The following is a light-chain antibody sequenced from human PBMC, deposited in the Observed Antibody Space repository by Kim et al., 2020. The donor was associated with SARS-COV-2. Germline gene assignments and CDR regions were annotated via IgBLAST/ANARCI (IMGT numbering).Light chain of an antibody. CDR3: QAWDSSTVV. Sequence: GSPGQTASITCSGDKLGDKYACWYQQKPGQSPVLVIYQDSKRPSGIPERFSGSNSGNTATLSISGTQAMDEADYYCQAWDSSTVVFGGGTKLTVL. CDR1: KLGDKY. J-gene: IGLJ2*01. CDR2: QDS. V-gene: IGLV3-1*01.